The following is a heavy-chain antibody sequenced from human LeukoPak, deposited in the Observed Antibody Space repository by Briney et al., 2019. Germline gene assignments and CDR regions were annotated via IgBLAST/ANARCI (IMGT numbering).Heavy chain of an antibody. Sequence: SETLSLTCSVSGVSASSGNYYWSWIRQPSGKGLEWIGYIHHSGGTYYNPSLNSRVTIALDRPKSQLSLKLSSVTAADTAVYYCAATLTISHFPFDYWGQGALVTVSS. V-gene: IGHV4-30-2*01. CDR3: AATLTISHFPFDY. CDR1: GVSASSGNYY. D-gene: IGHD2-2*01. J-gene: IGHJ4*02. CDR2: IHHSGGT.